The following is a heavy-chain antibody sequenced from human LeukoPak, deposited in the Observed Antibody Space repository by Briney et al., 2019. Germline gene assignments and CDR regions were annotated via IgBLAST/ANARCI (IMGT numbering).Heavy chain of an antibody. D-gene: IGHD2-2*01. CDR2: IYYSGST. J-gene: IGHJ6*02. CDR1: GGSISSYH. Sequence: SETLSLTCTVSGGSISSYHWSWIRQPPGKGLEWIGYIYYSGSTNYNPSLKSRVTISVDTSKNQFSLKLSSVTAADTAVYYCARGGSSTSGDGMDVWGQGTTVTVSS. CDR3: ARGGSSTSGDGMDV. V-gene: IGHV4-59*01.